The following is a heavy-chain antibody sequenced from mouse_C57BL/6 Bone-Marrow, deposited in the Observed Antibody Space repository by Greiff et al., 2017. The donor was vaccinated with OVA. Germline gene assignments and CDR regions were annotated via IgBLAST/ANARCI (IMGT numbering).Heavy chain of an antibody. V-gene: IGHV1-55*01. CDR3: ARNYGYFDV. Sequence: QVHVKQSGAELVKPGASVKMSCKASGYTFTSYWITWVKQRPGQGLEWIGDIYPGSGSTNYNEKFKSKATLTVDTSSSTAYMQLSSLTSEDSAVYYCARNYGYFDVWGTGTTVTVSS. CDR1: GYTFTSYW. CDR2: IYPGSGST. J-gene: IGHJ1*03.